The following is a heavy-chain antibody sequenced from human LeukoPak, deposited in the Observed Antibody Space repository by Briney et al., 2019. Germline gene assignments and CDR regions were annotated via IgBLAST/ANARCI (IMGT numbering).Heavy chain of an antibody. D-gene: IGHD1-26*01. V-gene: IGHV3-23*01. CDR3: AKVITSGSYHFDY. J-gene: IGHJ4*02. CDR1: GFTFSSYA. CDR2: ISGSGGST. Sequence: EGSLRLSCAASGFTFSSYAMSWVRQAPGKGLEWVSAISGSGGSTYYADSVKGRFTISRDNSKNTLYLQMNSLRAEDTAVYYCAKVITSGSYHFDYWGQGTLVTVSS.